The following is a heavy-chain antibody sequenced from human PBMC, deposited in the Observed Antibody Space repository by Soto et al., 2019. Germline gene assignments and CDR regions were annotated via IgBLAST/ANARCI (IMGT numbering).Heavy chain of an antibody. D-gene: IGHD2-2*02. V-gene: IGHV4-59*01. Sequence: PSETLSLTCTVSGGSISSYYWSWIRQPPGKGLEWIGYIYYSGSTNYNPSLKSRVTISVDTSKNQFSLKLSSVTAADTAVYYCARARQYQLLYYNWFDPWGQGTLVTAPQ. CDR2: IYYSGST. J-gene: IGHJ5*02. CDR3: ARARQYQLLYYNWFDP. CDR1: GGSISSYY.